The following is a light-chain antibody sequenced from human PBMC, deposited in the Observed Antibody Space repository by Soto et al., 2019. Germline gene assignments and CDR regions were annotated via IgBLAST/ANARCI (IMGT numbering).Light chain of an antibody. CDR2: GVS. CDR3: SSYTSISTPLYV. J-gene: IGLJ1*01. CDR1: SSDVGGYNY. Sequence: QSVLTQPASVSGSPGQSITISCTGTSSDVGGYNYVSWYQQHPGKAPKLMIYGVSNRPSGVSNRFSGSKSGNTASLTISGLQAEDEADYYCSSYTSISTPLYVFGTGTKVTVL. V-gene: IGLV2-14*01.